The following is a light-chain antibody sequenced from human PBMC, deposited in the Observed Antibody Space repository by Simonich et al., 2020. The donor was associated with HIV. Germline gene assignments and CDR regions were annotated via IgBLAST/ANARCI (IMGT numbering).Light chain of an antibody. CDR2: WAS. J-gene: IGKJ3*01. Sequence: DIVMTQSPDSLAVSLGERATINYKSSQSVLYRSNNKNYLAWYQQKPGQPPKLLIYWASTRESGVPDRVRGRWSGTDFTLTISSLQAEDVAVYYCQQYYSTPFTFGPGTKVDFK. V-gene: IGKV4-1*01. CDR1: QSVLYRSNNKNY. CDR3: QQYYSTPFT.